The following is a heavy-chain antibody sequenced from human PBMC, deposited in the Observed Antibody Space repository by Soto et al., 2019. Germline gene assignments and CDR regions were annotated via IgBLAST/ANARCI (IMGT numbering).Heavy chain of an antibody. D-gene: IGHD2-15*01. CDR1: GGTFGDSY. J-gene: IGHJ5*02. CDR3: VRGGGGGLFDP. CDR2: ISPGSRYP. V-gene: IGHV3-11*06. Sequence: GGSQILSWAVSGGTFGDSYMSWIRQAPGKGLEWLSYISPGSRYPAYADSVKGRFTISRDNAKRSLYLQMMSLTAEDTAIYYCVRGGGGGLFDPWGQGTMVTVSS.